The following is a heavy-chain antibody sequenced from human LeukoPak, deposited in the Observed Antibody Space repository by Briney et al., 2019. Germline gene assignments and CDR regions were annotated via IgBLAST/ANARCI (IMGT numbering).Heavy chain of an antibody. J-gene: IGHJ4*02. D-gene: IGHD3-16*01. CDR2: IFPADSDT. V-gene: IGHV5-51*01. CDR3: ARDRLGEKASFPDY. CDR1: GYSFSNYW. Sequence: GESLKISCKGSGYSFSNYWIAWVRRMPGKGLEWMGIIFPADSDTRYSPSLQGQVTISVDKSINTAYLQWSSLKASDSAMYYCARDRLGEKASFPDYWGQGTLVTVSS.